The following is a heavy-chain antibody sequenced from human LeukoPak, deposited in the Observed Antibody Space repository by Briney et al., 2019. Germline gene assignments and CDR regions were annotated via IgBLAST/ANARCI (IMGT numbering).Heavy chain of an antibody. D-gene: IGHD6-19*01. V-gene: IGHV1-18*01. J-gene: IGHJ4*02. Sequence: ASVKVSCKASGYTFTSSDINWVRQASGQGLGWMGWISAYNGNTNYAQKLQGRVTMTTDTSTSTAYMELRSLRSDDTAVYYCATKQWLVPFAYWGQGTLVTVSS. CDR2: ISAYNGNT. CDR1: GYTFTSSD. CDR3: ATKQWLVPFAY.